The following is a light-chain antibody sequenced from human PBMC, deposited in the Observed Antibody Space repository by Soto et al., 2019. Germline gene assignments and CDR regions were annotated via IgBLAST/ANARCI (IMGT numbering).Light chain of an antibody. CDR2: GAS. J-gene: IGKJ1*01. V-gene: IGKV3-15*01. CDR3: QQYHNWPPT. CDR1: QSVSQSVSSK. Sequence: DIFMTQSPSTLSVSPVEIVTLSCRASQSVSQSVSSKLAWYQHKPGRAPRLLIYGASTRATGIPARFSGSGSGTEFTLTISSLQSEDLAVYFCQQYHNWPPTFGQGTKVDIK.